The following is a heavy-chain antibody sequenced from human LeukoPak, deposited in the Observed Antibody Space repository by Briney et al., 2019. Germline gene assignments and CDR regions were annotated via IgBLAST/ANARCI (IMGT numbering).Heavy chain of an antibody. V-gene: IGHV3-43*02. D-gene: IGHD2-15*01. Sequence: GGSLRLSCAASGFTFSTYAMSWVRQAPGKGLEWVSLISGDGGSTYYADSVKGRFAISRDNSKNSLYLQMNSLRTEDTALYYCAKAISYCSGGSCYSPFDSWGQGTLVTVSS. CDR3: AKAISYCSGGSCYSPFDS. CDR1: GFTFSTYA. J-gene: IGHJ4*02. CDR2: ISGDGGST.